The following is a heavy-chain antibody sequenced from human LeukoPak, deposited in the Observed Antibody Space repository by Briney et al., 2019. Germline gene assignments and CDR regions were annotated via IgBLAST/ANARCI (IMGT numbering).Heavy chain of an antibody. CDR1: GGPISSSSFY. CDR3: ARHVSRMSLVRGVDYYGMDV. J-gene: IGHJ6*02. Sequence: SETLSLTCTVSGGPISSSSFYWGWIRQPPGKGPEWIGSIYYSGSTYYNPSLKSRVTISVDTSRKRFSLMLNSVTAADTAVYYCARHVSRMSLVRGVDYYGMDVWGQGTTVTVSS. V-gene: IGHV4-39*01. D-gene: IGHD3-10*01. CDR2: IYYSGST.